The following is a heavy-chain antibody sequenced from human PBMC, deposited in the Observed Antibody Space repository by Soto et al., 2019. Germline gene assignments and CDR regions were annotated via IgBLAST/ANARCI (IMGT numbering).Heavy chain of an antibody. D-gene: IGHD3-16*02. V-gene: IGHV4-31*03. CDR1: GGSISSGGYY. CDR3: ATGDSYYDYIWGSYRGDAFDI. Sequence: SETLSLTCTVSGGSISSGGYYWSWIRQHPGKGLEWIGYIYYSGSTYYNPSLKSRVTISVDTSKNQFSLKLSSVTAADTAVYYCATGDSYYDYIWGSYRGDAFDIWGQGTMVTVSS. CDR2: IYYSGST. J-gene: IGHJ3*02.